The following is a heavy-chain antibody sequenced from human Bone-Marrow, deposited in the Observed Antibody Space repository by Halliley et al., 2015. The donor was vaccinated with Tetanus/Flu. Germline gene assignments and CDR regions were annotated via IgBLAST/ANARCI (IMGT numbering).Heavy chain of an antibody. CDR3: ARANDFRSGYYSSAVDV. CDR2: ISSSGTYR. Sequence: SLRLSCAASGFIFRNYYMSWIRQAPGKGLEWVSYISSSGTYREYGDSVKGRFTISRDDATDSIYLQMDSLRAEDTATYFCARANDFRSGYYSSAVDVWGQGTTVTVSS. CDR1: GFIFRNYY. V-gene: IGHV3-11*05. J-gene: IGHJ6*02. D-gene: IGHD3-3*01.